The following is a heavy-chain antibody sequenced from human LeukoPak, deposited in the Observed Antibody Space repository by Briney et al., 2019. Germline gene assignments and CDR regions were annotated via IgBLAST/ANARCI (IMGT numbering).Heavy chain of an antibody. V-gene: IGHV4-4*02. CDR3: ARGGCSSTSCLYYYYYGMDV. J-gene: IGHJ6*02. D-gene: IGHD2-2*01. CDR2: IYHSGSA. CDR1: GGSISSSNW. Sequence: SETLSLTCTVSGGSISSSNWWSWVRQPPGKGLEWIGEIYHSGSANYNPSLKSRVTISVDTSKNQFSLKLSSVTAADTAVYYCARGGCSSTSCLYYYYYGMDVWGQGTTVTVSS.